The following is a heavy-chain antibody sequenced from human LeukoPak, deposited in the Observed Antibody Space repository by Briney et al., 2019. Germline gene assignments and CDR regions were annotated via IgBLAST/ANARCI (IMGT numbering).Heavy chain of an antibody. CDR1: GFTFSSYE. CDR2: ISSTSSNI. D-gene: IGHD6-6*01. CDR3: ASTEYSPWYSFDY. J-gene: IGHJ4*02. V-gene: IGHV3-21*01. Sequence: GGSLRLSCAASGFTFSSYEMNWVRQAPGKGLEWVSSISSTSSNIYYADSVKGRFTISRDNAKNSLYLQMNSLRAEDTAVYYCASTEYSPWYSFDYWGQGTLVTVSS.